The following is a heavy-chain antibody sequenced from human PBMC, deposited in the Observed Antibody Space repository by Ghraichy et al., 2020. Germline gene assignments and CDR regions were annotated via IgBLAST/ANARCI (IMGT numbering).Heavy chain of an antibody. Sequence: GGSLRLSCAASGFTFSSYSMNWVRQAPGKGLEWVSSISSSSSYIYYADSVKGRFTISRDNAKNSLYLQMNSLRAEDTAVYYCARAGYCSGGSCYSEPGYYYYGMDVWGQGTTVTVSS. CDR3: ARAGYCSGGSCYSEPGYYYYGMDV. D-gene: IGHD2-15*01. CDR1: GFTFSSYS. CDR2: ISSSSSYI. V-gene: IGHV3-21*01. J-gene: IGHJ6*02.